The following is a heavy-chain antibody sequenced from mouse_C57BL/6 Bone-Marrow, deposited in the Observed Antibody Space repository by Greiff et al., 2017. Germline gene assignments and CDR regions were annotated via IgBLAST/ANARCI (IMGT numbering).Heavy chain of an antibody. CDR3: ARDEGSSGYLWFAY. V-gene: IGHV1-55*01. CDR1: GYTFTSYW. CDR2: IYPGSGST. Sequence: VQLQQPGAELVKPGASVKMSCKASGYTFTSYWITWVKQRPGQGLEWIGDIYPGSGSTNYNEKFKSKATLTVDTSSSTAYMQLSSLTSEDSAVYYCARDEGSSGYLWFAYWGQGTLVTVSA. J-gene: IGHJ3*01. D-gene: IGHD3-2*02.